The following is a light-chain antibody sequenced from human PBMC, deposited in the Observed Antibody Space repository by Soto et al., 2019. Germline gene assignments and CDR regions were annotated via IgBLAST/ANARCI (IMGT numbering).Light chain of an antibody. CDR1: ESIRDY. CDR3: KQYETFSGT. CDR2: AAS. J-gene: IGKJ1*01. Sequence: DIQMTQSPSSLSASVGDRVTITCRASESIRDYLNWYQQKPGKAHNLLIYAASSLQSGVQSRFSGGGSGTKFTLTIASLQPDDFATYYCKQYETFSGTVGPGTKVDIK. V-gene: IGKV1-39*01.